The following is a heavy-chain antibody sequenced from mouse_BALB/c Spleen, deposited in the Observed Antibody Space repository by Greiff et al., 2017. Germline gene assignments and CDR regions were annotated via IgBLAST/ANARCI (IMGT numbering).Heavy chain of an antibody. CDR1: GYTFTSYY. CDR2: INPSNGGT. J-gene: IGHJ2*01. Sequence: QVQLQQPGAELVKPGASVKLSCKASGYTFTSYYMYWVKQRPGQGLEWIGGINPSNGGTNFNEKFKSKATLTVDKSSSTAYMQLSSLTSEDSAVYYCTRFGGYDVLCDDWGQGTTLTVSS. V-gene: IGHV1S81*02. D-gene: IGHD2-2*01. CDR3: TRFGGYDVLCDD.